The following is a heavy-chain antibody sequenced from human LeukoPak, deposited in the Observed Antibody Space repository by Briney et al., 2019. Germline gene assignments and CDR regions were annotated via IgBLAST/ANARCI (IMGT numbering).Heavy chain of an antibody. J-gene: IGHJ4*02. CDR2: ISTSSGTI. Sequence: GGSLRLSCAASGFTFSSYSMNWVRQAPGKGLEWVSYISTSSGTIYYADPVKGRFTISRDNAKNSLYLQMNSLRAEDTAVYYCAKYAGSSALDYWGQGTLVTVSS. D-gene: IGHD2-2*01. V-gene: IGHV3-48*04. CDR1: GFTFSSYS. CDR3: AKYAGSSALDY.